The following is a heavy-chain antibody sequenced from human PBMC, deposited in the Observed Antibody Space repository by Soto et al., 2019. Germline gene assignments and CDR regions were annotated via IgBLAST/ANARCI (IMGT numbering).Heavy chain of an antibody. CDR2: IYYSGIT. D-gene: IGHD3-22*01. CDR1: GGSVSSGDYY. J-gene: IGHJ4*02. CDR3: ARVTNYYYDSRGYYDY. Sequence: QVQLQESGPGLVKPSQTLSLTCTVSGGSVSSGDYYWSWIRQPPGKGLEWIGYIYYSGITYYNPSLKSRVTISVDTSKYQFSLKLSSVTAADTAVYYCARVTNYYYDSRGYYDYWGQGTLVTVSS. V-gene: IGHV4-30-4*01.